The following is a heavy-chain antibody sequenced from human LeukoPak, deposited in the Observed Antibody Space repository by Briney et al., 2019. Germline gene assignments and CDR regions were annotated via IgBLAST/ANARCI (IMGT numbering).Heavy chain of an antibody. CDR1: GFTFRNYY. V-gene: IGHV3-11*04. CDR2: ISASGETT. Sequence: GGSLRLSCVVSGFTFRNYYMTWIRQAPGKGLEWVSYISASGETTHYGDSVRGRFTISRDNAKNSLYLDMNTLKAEDTAVYYCARDPSWEILSYFDYWGQGTLVTVSS. J-gene: IGHJ4*02. D-gene: IGHD1-26*01. CDR3: ARDPSWEILSYFDY.